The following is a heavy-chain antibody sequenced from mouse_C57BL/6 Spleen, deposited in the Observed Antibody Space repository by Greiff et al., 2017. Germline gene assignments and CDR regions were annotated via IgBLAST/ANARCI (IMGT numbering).Heavy chain of an antibody. Sequence: EVQGVESGGGLVKPGGSLKLSCAASGFTFSSYAMSWVRQTPEKRLEWVATISDGGSYTYYPDNVKGRFTISRDNAKNNLYLQMSHLKSEDTAMYYCAREYYGSSYVGYFDVWGTGPTVTVSS. CDR3: AREYYGSSYVGYFDV. V-gene: IGHV5-4*01. CDR2: ISDGGSYT. CDR1: GFTFSSYA. J-gene: IGHJ1*03. D-gene: IGHD1-1*01.